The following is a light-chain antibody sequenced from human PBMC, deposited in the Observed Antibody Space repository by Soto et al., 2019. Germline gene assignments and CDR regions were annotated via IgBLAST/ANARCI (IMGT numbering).Light chain of an antibody. Sequence: DIVMTQSPDSLAVSLGERATINCKSSQSVLYSPNNKNYLAWYQQKPGHPPKLLIYWASTRESGVPDRFSGSGSGTDFTLTVSSLQAGDVALYYCQQYISIPSTFGQGTKVEIK. CDR1: QSVLYSPNNKNY. CDR2: WAS. V-gene: IGKV4-1*01. J-gene: IGKJ1*01. CDR3: QQYISIPST.